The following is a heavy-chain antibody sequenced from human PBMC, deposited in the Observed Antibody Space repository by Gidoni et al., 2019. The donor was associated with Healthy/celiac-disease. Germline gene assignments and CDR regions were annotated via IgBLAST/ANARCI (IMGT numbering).Heavy chain of an antibody. CDR1: GFTFSSYG. V-gene: IGHV3-33*01. J-gene: IGHJ4*02. D-gene: IGHD6-13*01. CDR2: IWYDGSNK. CDR3: ARDLLIAAAGNFDY. Sequence: QVQLVESGRGVVQPGRSLRLYCAASGFTFSSYGMHWVRQAPGKGLEWVAVIWYDGSNKYYADSVKGRFTISRDNSKNTLYLQMNSLRAEDTAVYYCARDLLIAAAGNFDYWGQGTLVTVSS.